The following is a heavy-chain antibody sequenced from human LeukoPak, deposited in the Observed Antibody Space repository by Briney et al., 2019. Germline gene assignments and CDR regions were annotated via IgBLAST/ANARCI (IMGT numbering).Heavy chain of an antibody. V-gene: IGHV3-33*08. D-gene: IGHD6-13*01. CDR1: GFTFSGYA. J-gene: IGHJ4*02. CDR3: ARGRYSSSWKDY. Sequence: PGGSLRLSCAASGFTFSGYAMHWVRQAPGKGLEWVALIGSDGNKKYYADSVKGRFSISRDNSNNTLYLQMDSLGVEDTAVYYCARGRYSSSWKDYWGQGTLVTVSS. CDR2: IGSDGNKK.